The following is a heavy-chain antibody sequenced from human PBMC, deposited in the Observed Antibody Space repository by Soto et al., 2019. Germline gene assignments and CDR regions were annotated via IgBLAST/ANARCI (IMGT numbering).Heavy chain of an antibody. CDR3: ARDRIVVVVAATGDDP. CDR2: IWYDGSNK. CDR1: GFTFSSYG. D-gene: IGHD2-15*01. J-gene: IGHJ5*02. Sequence: PGGSLRLSCAASGFTFSSYGMHWVRQAPGKGLEWVAVIWYDGSNKYYADSVKGRFTISRDNSKNTLYLQMNSLRAEDTAVYYCARDRIVVVVAATGDDPWGQGTLVTVSS. V-gene: IGHV3-33*01.